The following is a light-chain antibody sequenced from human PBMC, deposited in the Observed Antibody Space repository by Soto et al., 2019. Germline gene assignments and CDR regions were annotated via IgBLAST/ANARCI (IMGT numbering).Light chain of an antibody. CDR2: EVS. Sequence: QSALTQPPSASGSPGQSVTISCTGTISDIGTYHYVSWYQQHPGKAPKLIIYEVSERPSGVPDRFSGSKSGNTACLTVSGLQAGDEADYYCSSYPGTQTLVFGGGTKVTVL. CDR3: SSYPGTQTLV. J-gene: IGLJ3*02. CDR1: ISDIGTYHY. V-gene: IGLV2-8*01.